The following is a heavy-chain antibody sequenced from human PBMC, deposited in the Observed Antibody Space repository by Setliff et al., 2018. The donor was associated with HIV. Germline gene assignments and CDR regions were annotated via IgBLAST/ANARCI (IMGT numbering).Heavy chain of an antibody. D-gene: IGHD6-19*01. V-gene: IGHV1-69*13. J-gene: IGHJ4*02. Sequence: GASVKVSCKASGGTFRSHEISWVRQAPGQGLEWMGGIVPILNTGNYAPKFQGRVTITADESTTTAYMELSSLRSEDTAVYYCASGREAVAGALHFDYWGQGPLVTVSS. CDR2: IVPILNTG. CDR1: GGTFRSHE. CDR3: ASGREAVAGALHFDY.